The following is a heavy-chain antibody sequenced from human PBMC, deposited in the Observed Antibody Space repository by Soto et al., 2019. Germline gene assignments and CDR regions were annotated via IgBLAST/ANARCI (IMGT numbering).Heavy chain of an antibody. CDR3: AKGGRTVTDPFEY. Sequence: QVQLVESGGGVVQPGRSLRLSCAGSGFTFSSYGMHWVRQAPGKGLEWVAAMSYVGNNKYYADSVKGRFTISRDNSKNRLDLQMSSLRVEYTAVYYCAKGGRTVTDPFEYWGQGTLVTVPS. V-gene: IGHV3-30*18. CDR1: GFTFSSYG. J-gene: IGHJ4*02. D-gene: IGHD4-17*01. CDR2: MSYVGNNK.